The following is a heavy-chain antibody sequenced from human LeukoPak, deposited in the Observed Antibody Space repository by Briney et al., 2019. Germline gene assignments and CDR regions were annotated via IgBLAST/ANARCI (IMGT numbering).Heavy chain of an antibody. D-gene: IGHD3-10*01. J-gene: IGHJ4*02. CDR1: GFTFSNYW. Sequence: GGSLRLSCAASGFTFSNYWMHWVRQAPGEGLVWVSRISTDGSSTTYADSVKGRFTISRDNAKNTLYLQMNSLRAEDTAVYYCARKMVRGVMSSIDYWGQGTLVTVSS. CDR2: ISTDGSST. CDR3: ARKMVRGVMSSIDY. V-gene: IGHV3-74*01.